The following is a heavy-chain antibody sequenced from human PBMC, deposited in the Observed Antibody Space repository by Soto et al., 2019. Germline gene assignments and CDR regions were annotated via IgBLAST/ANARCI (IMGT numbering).Heavy chain of an antibody. CDR1: GDSISSYY. CDR3: ARGHLGITTTGTWHDFDY. D-gene: IGHD3-9*01. V-gene: IGHV4-59*01. Sequence: SETLSLTCTVSGDSISSYYWTWIRQPPGKGLEYIGYIYYSGRTYYNPSLKSRVTISVDTSKNQFSLKLSSVTAADTAVYYCARGHLGITTTGTWHDFDYWGQGTLVTVSS. CDR2: IYYSGRT. J-gene: IGHJ4*02.